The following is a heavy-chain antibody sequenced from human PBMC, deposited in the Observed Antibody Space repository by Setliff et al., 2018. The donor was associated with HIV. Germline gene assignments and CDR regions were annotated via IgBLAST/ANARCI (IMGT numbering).Heavy chain of an antibody. Sequence: SETLSLTCTVSGGSISSHYWSWIRQPPGKGLEWIGSIYYSGSTNYNPSLKSRVTISVDTSKNQFSLKLSSVTAADTAVYYCAKGPLGYCSGGSCYSVDFQHWGQGTLVTVSS. D-gene: IGHD2-15*01. CDR1: GGSISSHY. CDR2: IYYSGST. V-gene: IGHV4-59*11. CDR3: AKGPLGYCSGGSCYSVDFQH. J-gene: IGHJ1*01.